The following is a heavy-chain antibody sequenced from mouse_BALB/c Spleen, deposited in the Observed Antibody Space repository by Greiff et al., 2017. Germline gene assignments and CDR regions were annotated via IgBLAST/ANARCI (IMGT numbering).Heavy chain of an antibody. CDR2: IDPANGNT. CDR3: ARYDYLAY. V-gene: IGHV14-3*02. Sequence: VHVKQSGAELVKPGASVKLSCTASGFNIKDTYMHWVKQRPEQGLEWIGRIDPANGNTKYDPKFQGKATITADTSSNTAYLQLSSLTSEDTAVYYCARYDYLAYWGQGTLVTVSA. CDR1: GFNIKDTY. J-gene: IGHJ3*01. D-gene: IGHD2-4*01.